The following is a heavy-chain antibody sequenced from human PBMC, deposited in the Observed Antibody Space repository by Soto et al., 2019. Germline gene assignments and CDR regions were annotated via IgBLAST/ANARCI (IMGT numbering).Heavy chain of an antibody. J-gene: IGHJ3*02. V-gene: IGHV3-23*01. Sequence: EEQLLESGGGLVQPGGSLRLSCAASGFTFSDYAMSWVRQAPGKGLEWVSGLGGSNSDTHYAASVEGRFTVSRDNSRSTLFLQMNSLRVEDTAVYYCAKDKVVHNSVWGPLDIWGQGTMVTVSA. CDR3: AKDKVVHNSVWGPLDI. D-gene: IGHD3-16*01. CDR1: GFTFSDYA. CDR2: LGGSNSDT.